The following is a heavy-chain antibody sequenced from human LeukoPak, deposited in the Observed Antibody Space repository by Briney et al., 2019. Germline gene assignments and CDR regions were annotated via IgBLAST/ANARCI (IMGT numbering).Heavy chain of an antibody. CDR3: ARYSNAVAGARWYDH. D-gene: IGHD2-21*01. CDR1: GGSLSSYY. V-gene: IGHV4-59*01. Sequence: SETLSLTCTVSGGSLSSYYWSWIRQPPGKELEWIGYIYYSGSTNYNPSLKSRVTMSLGTSRNQFSLKLTSVTAADTAVYYCARYSNAVAGARWYDHWGQGTLVTVSS. J-gene: IGHJ5*02. CDR2: IYYSGST.